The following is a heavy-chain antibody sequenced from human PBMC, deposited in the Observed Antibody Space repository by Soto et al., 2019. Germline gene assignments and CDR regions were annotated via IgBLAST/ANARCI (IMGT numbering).Heavy chain of an antibody. V-gene: IGHV4-61*01. D-gene: IGHD6-13*01. CDR2: IFYRGST. CDR1: GDSISSGSYF. Sequence: SETLSLTCTVSGDSISSGSYFWSWIRQPPGKGLEWIGYIFYRGSTNHNPSLTGRVTFSVDTSKNQFSLRLRSMTAADTAVYYCARYRREAVAGYTLDNWGQGILVTVSS. CDR3: ARYRREAVAGYTLDN. J-gene: IGHJ4*02.